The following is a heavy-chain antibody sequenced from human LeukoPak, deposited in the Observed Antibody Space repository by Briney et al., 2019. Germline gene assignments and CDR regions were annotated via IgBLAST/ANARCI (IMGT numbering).Heavy chain of an antibody. J-gene: IGHJ4*01. CDR1: DASVTTYS. CDR2: VYSSGAT. Sequence: SETLSLTCTVSDASVTTYSWSWLRQPAGKGLEWIGRVYSSGATKYNPSLKSRVTISAYTSKNQFSLKLPSVTAADTAVYYCARDHYGSGSYKAYFDYWGHGIQVTVSS. D-gene: IGHD3-10*01. CDR3: ARDHYGSGSYKAYFDY. V-gene: IGHV4-4*07.